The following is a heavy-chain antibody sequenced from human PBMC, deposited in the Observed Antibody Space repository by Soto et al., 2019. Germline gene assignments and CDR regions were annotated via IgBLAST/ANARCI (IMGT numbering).Heavy chain of an antibody. D-gene: IGHD4-17*01. CDR2: ISNIGST. CDR3: ASVGHFGDYVSI. J-gene: IGHJ3*02. Sequence: PSETLSLTCTVSGGSVSSDNYFWTWIRQSPERGLEWIGYISNIGSTNYNPSLKSRVTLSLVTSKNQFSLKLASVTAVDTALYFCASVGHFGDYVSIWGQGTMVTVSS. V-gene: IGHV4-61*01. CDR1: GGSVSSDNYF.